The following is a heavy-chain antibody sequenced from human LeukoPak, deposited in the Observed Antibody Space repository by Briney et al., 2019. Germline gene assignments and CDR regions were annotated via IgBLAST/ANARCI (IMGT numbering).Heavy chain of an antibody. D-gene: IGHD6-13*01. CDR1: GGTFSSYA. V-gene: IGHV1-69*13. CDR2: IIPIFGTA. CDR3: ARAMGRIAAAGTAYYYYYMDV. J-gene: IGHJ6*03. Sequence: AASVKVSCKASGGTFSSYAISWVRQAPGQGLEWMGGIIPIFGTANYAQKFQGRVTITADESTSTAYMELSSLRSEDTAVYYCARAMGRIAAAGTAYYYYYMDVWGKGTTVTISS.